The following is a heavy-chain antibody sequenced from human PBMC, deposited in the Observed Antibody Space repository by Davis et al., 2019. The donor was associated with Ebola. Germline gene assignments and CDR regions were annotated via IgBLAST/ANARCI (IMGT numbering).Heavy chain of an antibody. D-gene: IGHD4-17*01. J-gene: IGHJ6*02. Sequence: AASVKVSCKASGYTFTSYGISWVRQAPGQGLEWMGWISAYNGNTNYAQKLQGRVTMTTDTSTSTAYMELSSLRSEDTAVYYCATDSVSGAVTSKYYYYYGMGVWGQGTTVTVSS. CDR1: GYTFTSYG. V-gene: IGHV1-18*01. CDR2: ISAYNGNT. CDR3: ATDSVSGAVTSKYYYYYGMGV.